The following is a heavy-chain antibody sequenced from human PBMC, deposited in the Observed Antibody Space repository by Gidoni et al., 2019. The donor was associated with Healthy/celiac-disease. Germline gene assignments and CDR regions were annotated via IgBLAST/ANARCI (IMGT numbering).Heavy chain of an antibody. CDR1: GYSISSGYY. Sequence: QVQLQESGPGLVKPSETLSLTCTVSGYSISSGYYWGWIRHPPGKGLEWIGSIYNRGSTYYNPSLKSRVTISVDTSKNQFSRKLGSVTAADTAVYYCARANYYDSSGYFPAYYIDYW. CDR3: ARANYYDSSGYFPAYYIDY. D-gene: IGHD3-22*01. CDR2: IYNRGST. V-gene: IGHV4-38-2*02. J-gene: IGHJ4*01.